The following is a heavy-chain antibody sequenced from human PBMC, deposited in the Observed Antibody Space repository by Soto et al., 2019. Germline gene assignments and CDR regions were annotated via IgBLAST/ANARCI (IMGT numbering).Heavy chain of an antibody. CDR3: ARAGWVEAAGKHFDY. CDR1: GFRFSNYE. V-gene: IGHV3-48*03. J-gene: IGHJ4*02. Sequence: PGGSLRLSCAASGFRFSNYEMNWVRQAPGKGREWGSYISRDGISRLYQADSVKGRFTISRDNAKNSLYLQMNSLRAEDTAVYYCARAGWVEAAGKHFDYWGQGTLVTVSS. D-gene: IGHD6-13*01. CDR2: ISRDGISRL.